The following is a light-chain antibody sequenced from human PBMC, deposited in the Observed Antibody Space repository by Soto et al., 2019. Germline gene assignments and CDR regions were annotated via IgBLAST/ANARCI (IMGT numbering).Light chain of an antibody. J-gene: IGKJ1*01. CDR3: QQYGSSGT. CDR1: QSVSNNY. Sequence: EIVLTQSPGTLSLSRGERATLSCRASQSVSNNYLAWYQQKPGQAPRLLIYVASNRATGIPDRFSGSGSGTDFTLTISRLEPEDFAVYYCQQYGSSGTFGQGTKVDIK. V-gene: IGKV3-20*01. CDR2: VAS.